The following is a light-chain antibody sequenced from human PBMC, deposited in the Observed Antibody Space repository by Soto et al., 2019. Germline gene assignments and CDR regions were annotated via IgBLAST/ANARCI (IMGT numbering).Light chain of an antibody. Sequence: EIVMTQSPATLSVSPGERATLSCRASQSVSDNLAWYQQKLGQAPRVLIHGASTRATGIPARFGGSGSGTELTLTISSLQSEDFAVYYCQQYNSWPLTFGQGTKVEIK. J-gene: IGKJ1*01. CDR2: GAS. V-gene: IGKV3-15*01. CDR1: QSVSDN. CDR3: QQYNSWPLT.